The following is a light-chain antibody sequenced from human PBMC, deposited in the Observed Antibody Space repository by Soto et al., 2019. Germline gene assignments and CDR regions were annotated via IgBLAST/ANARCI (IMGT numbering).Light chain of an antibody. V-gene: IGKV1-39*01. Sequence: DIQMTQSPSSLSASVGDRVTITCRASQSISNYLNWYQQKPGKAPKLLIYAASSLQSGVPSRFSGSGSGTDFTLNISSLQPEDFATYYCQQSYSTPYTFGQGTNLEIK. CDR3: QQSYSTPYT. CDR2: AAS. CDR1: QSISNY. J-gene: IGKJ2*01.